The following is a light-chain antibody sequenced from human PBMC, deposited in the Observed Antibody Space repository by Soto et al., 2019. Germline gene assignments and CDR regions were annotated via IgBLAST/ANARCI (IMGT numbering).Light chain of an antibody. CDR2: DTS. CDR1: QGVSSK. J-gene: IGKJ4*01. V-gene: IGKV3-15*01. Sequence: DIGMTQSQGTLSLAPGDRGSLSCRASQGVSSKLAWYQHKPGQAPRLLIYDTSIRATGVPARFRGSASGTEFTLTITSLQSEDFAVYYCQHYANWPLTSGGGTKVDIK. CDR3: QHYANWPLT.